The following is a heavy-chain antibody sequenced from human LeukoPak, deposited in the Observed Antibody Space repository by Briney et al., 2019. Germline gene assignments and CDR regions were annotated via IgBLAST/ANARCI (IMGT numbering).Heavy chain of an antibody. J-gene: IGHJ6*03. CDR3: AAGSGGSPLFYYYYYMDV. D-gene: IGHD2-15*01. Sequence: GGSLRLSCAASGFTFSSYAMTWVRQAPGKGLEWFSSISGSSSYIYYADSVQGRFTISRDNAKSSLYLQVNSLRVEDTAVYYCAAGSGGSPLFYYYYYMDVWGKGTTVTVSS. V-gene: IGHV3-21*01. CDR1: GFTFSSYA. CDR2: ISGSSSYI.